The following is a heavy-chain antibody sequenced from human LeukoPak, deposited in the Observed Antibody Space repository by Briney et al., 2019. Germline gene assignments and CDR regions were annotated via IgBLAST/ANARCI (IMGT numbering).Heavy chain of an antibody. CDR2: INDDGSKT. D-gene: IGHD2-2*01. Sequence: GGSLRLSCAASGLTFSSYWMHWVRQAPGKGLVWVSRINDDGSKTTYADSVKGRFTISRDNAKNTLYLQMNSLRAEDTAVHYCAAPGCSSACYYYMDVWGKGTTVTVSS. CDR3: AAPGCSSACYYYMDV. J-gene: IGHJ6*03. CDR1: GLTFSSYW. V-gene: IGHV3-74*03.